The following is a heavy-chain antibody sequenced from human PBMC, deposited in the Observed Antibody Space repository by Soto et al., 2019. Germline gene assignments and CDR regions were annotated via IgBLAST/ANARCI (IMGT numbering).Heavy chain of an antibody. CDR1: GFTFTSSA. J-gene: IGHJ4*02. CDR3: AAVEMATISDLWFDY. CDR2: IVVGSGNT. V-gene: IGHV1-58*01. Sequence: ASVKVSCKASGFTFTSSAVQWVRQARGQRLEWIGWIVVGSGNTNYAQKFQERVTITRDMSTSTAYMELSSLRSEDTAVYYCAAVEMATISDLWFDYWGQGTLVTVSS. D-gene: IGHD5-12*01.